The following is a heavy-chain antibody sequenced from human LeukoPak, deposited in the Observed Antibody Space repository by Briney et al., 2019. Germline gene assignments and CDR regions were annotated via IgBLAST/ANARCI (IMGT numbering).Heavy chain of an antibody. Sequence: PGGSLRLSCAVSGFTFSSCSMNWVRQALEKGLEWVSYISSSSSTIYYADSVKGRFTISRDNAKNSLYLQMNSLRDEDSAVYYCARVSTAVSLAIDYWGQGTLVTVST. CDR3: ARVSTAVSLAIDY. V-gene: IGHV3-48*02. CDR1: GFTFSSCS. D-gene: IGHD6-13*01. J-gene: IGHJ4*02. CDR2: ISSSSSTI.